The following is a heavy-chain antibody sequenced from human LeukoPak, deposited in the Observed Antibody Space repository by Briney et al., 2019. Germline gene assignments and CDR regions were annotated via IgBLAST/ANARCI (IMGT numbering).Heavy chain of an antibody. Sequence: SVKVSCKASGGTFSSYAISWVRQAPGQGLEWMGGIIPIFGTANYAQKFQGRVTITTDESTSTAYMELSSLRSEDTAVYYCAAPYYYDSSGYYYAFDIWGQGTMVTVSS. V-gene: IGHV1-69*05. CDR3: AAPYYYDSSGYYYAFDI. CDR1: GGTFSSYA. CDR2: IIPIFGTA. D-gene: IGHD3-22*01. J-gene: IGHJ3*02.